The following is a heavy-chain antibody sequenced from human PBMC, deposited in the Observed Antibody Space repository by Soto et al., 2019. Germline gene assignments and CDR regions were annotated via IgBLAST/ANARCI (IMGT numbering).Heavy chain of an antibody. CDR3: AKDRRADWESYYYYAMDV. V-gene: IGHV1-69*01. Sequence: QVQLVQSGAEVKKPGSSVKVSCKASGGTFSSFTISWVRQAPGQGLEWMGGIIPIYGTANYAQKFQGRVTITEDASTRTAYMEQSSLRSEDTAVYYCAKDRRADWESYYYYAMDVWGQGTTVTVSS. D-gene: IGHD1-26*01. CDR2: IIPIYGTA. CDR1: GGTFSSFT. J-gene: IGHJ6*02.